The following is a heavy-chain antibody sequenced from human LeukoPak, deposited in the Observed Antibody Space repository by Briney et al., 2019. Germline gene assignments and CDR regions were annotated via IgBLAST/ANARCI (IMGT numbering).Heavy chain of an antibody. Sequence: GGSLRLSCAVSGFSVTNNYMSWVRQAPGKGLEWVSVFYVGGATYYADSVKGRFTISRDNSENTLYLQMKSLRAEDTAVYYCAKDYYYDSSGYQYYYYGMDVWGQGTTVTVSS. CDR1: GFSVTNNY. CDR3: AKDYYYDSSGYQYYYYGMDV. D-gene: IGHD3-22*01. CDR2: FYVGGAT. J-gene: IGHJ6*02. V-gene: IGHV3-53*01.